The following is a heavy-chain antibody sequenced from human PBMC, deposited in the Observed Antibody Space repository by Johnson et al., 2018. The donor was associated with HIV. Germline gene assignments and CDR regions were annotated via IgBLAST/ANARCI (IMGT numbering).Heavy chain of an antibody. V-gene: IGHV3-53*01. CDR2: IYIGGNT. D-gene: IGHD3-16*01. CDR3: ARDWDPGEPMGAFDI. J-gene: IGHJ3*02. CDR1: GFTVSTNY. Sequence: VQLVESGGGLVQPGGSLRLSCAASGFTVSTNYMSWVRQAPGKGLEWVSVIYIGGNTYYADSVKGRFTISRDNSKNTLYLQMNSLRAEDTAVYFCARDWDPGEPMGAFDIWGQGTMVTVSS.